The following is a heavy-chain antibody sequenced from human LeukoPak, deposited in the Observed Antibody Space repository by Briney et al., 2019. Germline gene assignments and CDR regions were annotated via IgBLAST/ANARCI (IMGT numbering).Heavy chain of an antibody. CDR2: ISSSGSDI. CDR3: ARDEMAGTTVTRRPFDR. D-gene: IGHD4-17*01. V-gene: IGHV3-21*01. Sequence: GGSLRLSCAASGFTFSSYTMNWVRQAPGKGLEWVSSISSSGSDIFYADSLKGRFTVSRDNAKNSLYLQMNSLGAEDTAVYYCARDEMAGTTVTRRPFDRWGRGTLVTVSS. CDR1: GFTFSSYT. J-gene: IGHJ2*01.